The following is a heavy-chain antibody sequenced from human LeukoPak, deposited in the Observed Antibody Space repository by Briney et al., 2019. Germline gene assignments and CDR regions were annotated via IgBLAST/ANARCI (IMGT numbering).Heavy chain of an antibody. V-gene: IGHV5-51*01. Sequence: GESLQISFKGSGYRFTNYLIGWVRPLPGKGLEWMGIIYPGDSDIRYSPSFQGQVTISADKSISTAYLQWSSLKASDTAMYYCARRTSGYYHFDHWGQGTLVTVSS. J-gene: IGHJ4*02. CDR3: ARRTSGYYHFDH. CDR2: IYPGDSDI. D-gene: IGHD3-22*01. CDR1: GYRFTNYL.